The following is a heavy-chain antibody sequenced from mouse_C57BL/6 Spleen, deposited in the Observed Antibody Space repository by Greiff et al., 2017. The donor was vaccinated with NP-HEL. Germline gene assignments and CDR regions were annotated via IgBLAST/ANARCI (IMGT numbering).Heavy chain of an antibody. CDR3: TTTMIRRRYFDY. CDR2: IRLKSDNYAT. CDR1: GFTFSNYW. Sequence: EVQVVESGGGLVQPGGSMKLSCVASGFTFSNYWMNWVRQSPEKGLEWVAQIRLKSDNYATHYAESVKGRFTISRDDSKSSVYLQMNNLRAEDTGIYYCTTTMIRRRYFDYWGQGTTLTVSS. D-gene: IGHD2-4*01. J-gene: IGHJ2*01. V-gene: IGHV6-3*01.